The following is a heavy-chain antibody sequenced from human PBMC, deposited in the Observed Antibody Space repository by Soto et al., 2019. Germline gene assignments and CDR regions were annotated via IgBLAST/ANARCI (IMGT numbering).Heavy chain of an antibody. D-gene: IGHD5-18*01. CDR2: MYYDGSDE. J-gene: IGHJ4*02. CDR1: GFTFSSYG. Sequence: QVQLVESGGGVVQPGRSLRLSCAASGFTFSSYGMHWVRQAPSKGLEWVAVMYYDGSDEYYADSVKGRFTISRDNSKNTLYLQMNGLRAEDTAIYYCAKAYSSTSYGINYWGQGTLVSVSS. V-gene: IGHV3-33*06. CDR3: AKAYSSTSYGINY.